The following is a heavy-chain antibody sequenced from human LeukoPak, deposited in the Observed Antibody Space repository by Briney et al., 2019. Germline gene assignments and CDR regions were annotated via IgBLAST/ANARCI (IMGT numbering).Heavy chain of an antibody. CDR2: ISAYNGNT. CDR1: GYTFTSYG. Sequence: ASVKVSCKASGYTFTSYGISWVRQAPGQGLEWMGWISAYNGNTNYAQKLQGRVTMTTETSTSTAYMELRSLRSDDTAVYYCARDRAGRSLGYFDYWGQGTLVTVSS. J-gene: IGHJ4*02. V-gene: IGHV1-18*04. CDR3: ARDRAGRSLGYFDY. D-gene: IGHD6-19*01.